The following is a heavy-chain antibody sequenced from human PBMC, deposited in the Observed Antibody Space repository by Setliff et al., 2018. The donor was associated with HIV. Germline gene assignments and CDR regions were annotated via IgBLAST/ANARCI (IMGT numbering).Heavy chain of an antibody. CDR1: GYTFTSYG. Sequence: ASVKVSCKASGYTFTSYGFSWVRQAPGQGLEWMGWISVYNGNTNYAQKVQGRVTMTTDTSTSTAYMELRSLRSDDTAVFYCARSPLRITMIVVVLGVDIWGQGTMVTVSS. V-gene: IGHV1-18*01. D-gene: IGHD3-22*01. CDR3: ARSPLRITMIVVVLGVDI. CDR2: ISVYNGNT. J-gene: IGHJ3*02.